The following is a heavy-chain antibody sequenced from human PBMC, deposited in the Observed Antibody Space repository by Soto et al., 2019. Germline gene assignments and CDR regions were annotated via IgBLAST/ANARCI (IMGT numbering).Heavy chain of an antibody. V-gene: IGHV3-11*06. CDR1: GLPLCYYY. J-gene: IGHJ4*02. D-gene: IGHD3-22*01. CDR3: ARNFDSCRYYSDY. CDR2: ISSSAYT. Sequence: GGSMKLASAASGLPLCYYYVSWIRQTPGEGLEWISYISSSAYTIYADSVKGRFTISRDNAKNSLFLQMTSLRVEDTAVYYCARNFDSCRYYSDYWGQGTLVTVSS.